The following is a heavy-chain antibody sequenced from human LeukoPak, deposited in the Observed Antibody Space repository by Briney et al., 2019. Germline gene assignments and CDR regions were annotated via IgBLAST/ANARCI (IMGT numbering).Heavy chain of an antibody. CDR1: GGSISSGDYY. CDR2: IYYSGST. Sequence: SQTLSLTCTVSGGSISSGDYYWSWIRQPPGKGLEWIGYIYYSGSTYYNPSLKSRVTISVDMAKNQFSLKLRSVTAADTAVYYCARRRGSGTQLWRYDGFDIWGQGTVVTVSS. J-gene: IGHJ3*02. CDR3: ARRRGSGTQLWRYDGFDI. D-gene: IGHD5-18*01. V-gene: IGHV4-30-4*08.